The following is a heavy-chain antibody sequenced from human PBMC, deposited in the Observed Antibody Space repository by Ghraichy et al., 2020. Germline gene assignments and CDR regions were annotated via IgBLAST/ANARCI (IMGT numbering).Heavy chain of an antibody. V-gene: IGHV3-21*01. CDR2: ISSSSSYI. CDR1: GFTFSSYS. D-gene: IGHD2-2*01. CDR3: ARVTTCLDCSSTMNYYYYYYMDV. J-gene: IGHJ6*03. Sequence: GGSLRLSCAASGFTFSSYSMNWVRQAPGKGLEWVSSISSSSSYIYYADSVKGRFTISRDNAKNSLYLQMNSLRAEDTAVYYCARVTTCLDCSSTMNYYYYYYMDVWGKGTTVTVSS.